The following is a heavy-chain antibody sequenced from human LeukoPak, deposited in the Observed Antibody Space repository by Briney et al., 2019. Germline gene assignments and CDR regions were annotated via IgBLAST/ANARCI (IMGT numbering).Heavy chain of an antibody. Sequence: ASVKVSCKASGYTFTGYYMHWVRQAPGQGLEWMGWINPNSGGTNYAQKFQGWDTMTRDTSISTAYMELSRLRSDDTAVYYCARGQGSSGWYDYWGQGTLVTVSS. J-gene: IGHJ4*02. D-gene: IGHD6-19*01. CDR1: GYTFTGYY. CDR3: ARGQGSSGWYDY. CDR2: INPNSGGT. V-gene: IGHV1-2*04.